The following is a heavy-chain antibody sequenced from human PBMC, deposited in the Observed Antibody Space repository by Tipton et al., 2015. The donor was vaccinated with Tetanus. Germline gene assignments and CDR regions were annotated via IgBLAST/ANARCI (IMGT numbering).Heavy chain of an antibody. J-gene: IGHJ2*01. V-gene: IGHV4-31*01. Sequence: TLSLTCTVSGGSISSGGYYWTWIRQHPGKGLEWIGHIYHRGSTYYNPSLKSQVTISVDTPKNQFSLKLSSGTAADTAVYYCARDPAVLRFLEWLPDWYFALWGRGTLVTVSS. CDR3: ARDPAVLRFLEWLPDWYFAL. CDR1: GGSISSGGYY. D-gene: IGHD3-3*01. CDR2: IYHRGST.